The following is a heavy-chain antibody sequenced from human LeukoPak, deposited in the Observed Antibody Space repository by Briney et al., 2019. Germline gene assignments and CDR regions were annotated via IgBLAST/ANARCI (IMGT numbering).Heavy chain of an antibody. J-gene: IGHJ6*03. CDR2: ISGSGGST. V-gene: IGHV3-23*01. CDR1: GFTFSSYA. Sequence: GGSLRLSCAASGFTFSSYAMSWVRQAPGKGLEWVSAISGSGGSTYYADSVKGRFTISRDNSKTTLYLKMNSLRAEDTAVYSWERLFTSSYRAAWGKGTTVTVSS. D-gene: IGHD3-3*01. CDR3: ERLFTSSYRAA.